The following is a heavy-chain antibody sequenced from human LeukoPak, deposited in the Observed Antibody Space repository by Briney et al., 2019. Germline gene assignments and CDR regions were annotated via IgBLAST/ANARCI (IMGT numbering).Heavy chain of an antibody. CDR1: GFTFSSYG. CDR2: ISGSGGST. J-gene: IGHJ4*02. Sequence: GGSLRLSCAASGFTFSSYGMSWVRQAPGKGLEWVSAISGSGGSTYYADSVKGRFTISRDNAKNSLYLQMNSLRAEDTAVYYCARLGRYYYDSSGYYYDGGYYFDYWGQGTLVTVSS. D-gene: IGHD3-22*01. V-gene: IGHV3-23*01. CDR3: ARLGRYYYDSSGYYYDGGYYFDY.